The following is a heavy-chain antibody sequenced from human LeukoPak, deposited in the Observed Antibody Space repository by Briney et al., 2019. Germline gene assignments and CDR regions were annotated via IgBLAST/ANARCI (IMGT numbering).Heavy chain of an antibody. Sequence: GGSLRLSCAASGFTFSNYWMHWVRHVPGKGLVWVSRINSDGSSTNYADSVKGRFTISRDNAKNSLCLQMNSLRAEDTAVYYCARFPFGITTYYYYYMDVWGKGTTVTVSS. V-gene: IGHV3-74*01. CDR1: GFTFSNYW. J-gene: IGHJ6*03. CDR3: ARFPFGITTYYYYYMDV. D-gene: IGHD3-16*01. CDR2: INSDGSST.